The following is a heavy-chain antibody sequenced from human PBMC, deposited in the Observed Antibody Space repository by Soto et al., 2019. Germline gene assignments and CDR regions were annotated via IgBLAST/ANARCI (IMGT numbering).Heavy chain of an antibody. CDR1: GFTFSNAW. D-gene: IGHD5-18*01. Sequence: EVQLVESGGGLVKPGGSLRLSCAASGFTFSNAWMNWVRQAPGKGLEWVCRIKSKTDGGTTDYAAPVKGRFTISRDDSKNTLYLQMNSLKTEDTAVYYCTAQTWIQLWFHRGVLTDWCQGTLVTVSS. J-gene: IGHJ4*02. CDR3: TAQTWIQLWFHRGVLTD. V-gene: IGHV3-15*07. CDR2: IKSKTDGGTT.